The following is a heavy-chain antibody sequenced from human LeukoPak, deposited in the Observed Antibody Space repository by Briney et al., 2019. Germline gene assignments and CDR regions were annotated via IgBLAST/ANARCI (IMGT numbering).Heavy chain of an antibody. J-gene: IGHJ4*02. CDR1: GYSFTSYW. CDR3: ASSYYYDSSGLVFDY. Sequence: GESLKISCKGSGYSFTSYWIGWVRQMPGKGLEWMGIIYPGDSDTRCSPSFQGQVTISADKSISTAYLQWSSLKASGTAMYYCASSYYYDSSGLVFDYWGQGTLVTVSS. D-gene: IGHD3-22*01. V-gene: IGHV5-51*01. CDR2: IYPGDSDT.